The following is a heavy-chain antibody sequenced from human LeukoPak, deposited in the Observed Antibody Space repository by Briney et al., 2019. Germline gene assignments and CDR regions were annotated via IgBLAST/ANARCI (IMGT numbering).Heavy chain of an antibody. Sequence: SETLSLTCTVSGGSIRSYYWSWIRQPPGKGLEWIGYIYYSGSTNYNPSLKSRVTISVDTSKNQFSLKLSSVTAADTAVYYCARDAVQSLFGAFEIWGQGTMVTVSS. D-gene: IGHD3-16*01. CDR3: ARDAVQSLFGAFEI. J-gene: IGHJ3*02. CDR2: IYYSGST. CDR1: GGSIRSYY. V-gene: IGHV4-59*12.